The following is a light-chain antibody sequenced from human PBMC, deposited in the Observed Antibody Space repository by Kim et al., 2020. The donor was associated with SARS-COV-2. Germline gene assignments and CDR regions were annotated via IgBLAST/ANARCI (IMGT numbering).Light chain of an antibody. V-gene: IGLV3-1*01. CDR1: KLGDKY. CDR2: QDS. Sequence: VSPGQTASITCSGDKLGDKYACWYQQKPGQSPVLVIYQDSKRPSGIPERFSGSNSGNAATLTISGTQAMDEADYYCQAWDSSTGVFGGGTQLTVL. J-gene: IGLJ2*01. CDR3: QAWDSSTGV.